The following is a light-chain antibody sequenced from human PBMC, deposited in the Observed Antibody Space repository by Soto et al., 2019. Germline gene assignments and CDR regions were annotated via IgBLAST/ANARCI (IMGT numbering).Light chain of an antibody. Sequence: TQSPSSLSASVGDRVTITCRASQGISRYLNWYQQKPGQAPRLLIYDVFNRAPGIPARFSGRGSGTDFTLTISTLEPEDFAVYYCQQRSAWPLTFGQGTRLEIK. J-gene: IGKJ5*01. CDR1: QGISRY. CDR3: QQRSAWPLT. CDR2: DVF. V-gene: IGKV3D-11*01.